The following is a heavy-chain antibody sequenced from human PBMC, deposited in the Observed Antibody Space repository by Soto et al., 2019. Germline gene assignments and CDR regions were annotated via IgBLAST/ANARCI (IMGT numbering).Heavy chain of an antibody. CDR2: INHSGST. J-gene: IGHJ4*02. D-gene: IGHD6-19*01. Sequence: PSETLSLTCAVYGGSFSGYYWSWIRQPPGKGLEWIGEINHSGSTNYNPSLKSRVTISVDTSKNQFSLKLSSVTAADTAVYYCARVYSSGWYGNYYFDYWGQGTLVTVSS. CDR1: GGSFSGYY. V-gene: IGHV4-34*01. CDR3: ARVYSSGWYGNYYFDY.